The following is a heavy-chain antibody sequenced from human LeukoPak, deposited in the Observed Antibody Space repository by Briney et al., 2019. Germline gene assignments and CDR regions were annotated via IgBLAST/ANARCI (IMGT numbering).Heavy chain of an antibody. CDR1: EFTFDSYA. Sequence: GGSLRLSCAASEFTFDSYAMNWVRQAPGKGLEWVSAISGSGANTYYADSVKGRFTISRDNSKSTLFLQMDSLRAEDTAIYYCAKTSVSSGWPELFDFWGQGTLVTISS. V-gene: IGHV3-23*01. CDR3: AKTSVSSGWPELFDF. D-gene: IGHD6-19*01. CDR2: ISGSGANT. J-gene: IGHJ4*02.